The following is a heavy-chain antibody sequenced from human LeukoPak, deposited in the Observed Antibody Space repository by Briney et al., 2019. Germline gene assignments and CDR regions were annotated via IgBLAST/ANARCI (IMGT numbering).Heavy chain of an antibody. J-gene: IGHJ6*03. V-gene: IGHV3-21*01. CDR3: ARETGYYYYYMDV. D-gene: IGHD1-1*01. CDR2: ISSSSSYT. CDR1: GFTFSSYS. Sequence: GGSLRLSCAASGFTFSSYSMNWVRQAPGKGLEWVSSISSSSSYTYYVDSVKGRFTISRDNAKNSLYLQMNSLRAEDTAVYYCARETGYYYYYMDVWGKGTTVTVSS.